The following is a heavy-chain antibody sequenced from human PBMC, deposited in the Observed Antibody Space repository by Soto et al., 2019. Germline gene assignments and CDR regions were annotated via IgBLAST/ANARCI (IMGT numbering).Heavy chain of an antibody. J-gene: IGHJ6*02. D-gene: IGHD7-27*01. CDR3: AYDYGGNWGYYGMDV. Sequence: SETLSLTCAVSGYSISSGYYWGLIRQPPGKGLEWIGSIYHSGSTYYNPSLKSRVTISVDTSKNQFSLKLSSVTAADTAVYYCAYDYGGNWGYYGMDVWGQGTTVTVSS. CDR1: GYSISSGYY. V-gene: IGHV4-38-2*01. CDR2: IYHSGST.